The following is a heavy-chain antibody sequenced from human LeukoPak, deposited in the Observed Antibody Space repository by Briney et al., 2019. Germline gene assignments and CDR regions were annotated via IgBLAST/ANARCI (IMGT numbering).Heavy chain of an antibody. D-gene: IGHD3-3*01. CDR1: GFTVSSNY. CDR2: IYSGGST. CDR3: ASYDFWSGYQSTMDV. J-gene: IGHJ6*02. V-gene: IGHV3-53*01. Sequence: PGGSLRPSCAASGFTVSSNYMSWVRQAPGKGLEWVSVIYSGGSTYYADSVKGRFTISRDNSKNTLYLQMNSLRAEDTAVYYCASYDFWSGYQSTMDVWGQGTTVTVSS.